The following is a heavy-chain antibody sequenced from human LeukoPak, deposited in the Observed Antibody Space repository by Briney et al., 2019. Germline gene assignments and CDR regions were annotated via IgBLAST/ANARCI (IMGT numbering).Heavy chain of an antibody. CDR1: GFTFRSYS. D-gene: IGHD6-13*01. CDR2: ISSSSSTI. J-gene: IGHJ6*03. Sequence: GGSLRLSCAASGFTFRSYSMNWVRQAPGKGLEWVSYISSSSSTIYYADSVKGRFTISRDNAKNSLYLQMNSLRAEDTAVYYCARQKSIAAAGTFYYYYYMDVWGKGTTVTISS. V-gene: IGHV3-48*01. CDR3: ARQKSIAAAGTFYYYYYMDV.